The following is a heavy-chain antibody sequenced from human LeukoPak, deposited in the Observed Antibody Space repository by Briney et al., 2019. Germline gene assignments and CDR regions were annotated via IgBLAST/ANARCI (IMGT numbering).Heavy chain of an antibody. J-gene: IGHJ4*02. D-gene: IGHD2-15*01. CDR2: IRQDGSEK. Sequence: PGGSLRLSCEVSGFTFTDYWMNWVRQAPGKGPEWVASIRQDGSEKTYVDSVKGRFTISRDNAKNSLYLQMNSLRAEDTAVYYCARGYCSGGTCYGHFDYWGQGTLVTVSS. V-gene: IGHV3-7*01. CDR1: GFTFTDYW. CDR3: ARGYCSGGTCYGHFDY.